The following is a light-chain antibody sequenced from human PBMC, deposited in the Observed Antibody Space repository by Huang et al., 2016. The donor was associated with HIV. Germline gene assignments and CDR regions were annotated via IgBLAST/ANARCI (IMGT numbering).Light chain of an antibody. CDR2: KAS. J-gene: IGKJ1*01. CDR3: QHQWT. CDR1: QSISTW. Sequence: IQVTQSPSPLSSFVGDRVNIPCRTSQSISTWLAWYQQRPGKAPNLLMSKASNVEPWVQSRFSGNGSGTEFTLTINGLQPDDLAKYYCQHQWTFGQGTKVEIK. V-gene: IGKV1-5*03.